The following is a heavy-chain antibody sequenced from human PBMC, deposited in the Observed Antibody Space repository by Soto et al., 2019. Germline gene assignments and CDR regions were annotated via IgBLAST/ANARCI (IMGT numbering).Heavy chain of an antibody. D-gene: IGHD5-18*01. V-gene: IGHV4-34*01. Sequence: SEPLSRTSVDYACSFSAYYWSWLRQPPGLGLEWLGEINHSGSTNCNPSLKSRVTISVDTSKNQFSLKLSSVTAADTAIYYCARASNKRGYSYGPDYWGQGNVVTVSS. CDR3: ARASNKRGYSYGPDY. CDR2: INHSGST. CDR1: ACSFSAYY. J-gene: IGHJ4*02.